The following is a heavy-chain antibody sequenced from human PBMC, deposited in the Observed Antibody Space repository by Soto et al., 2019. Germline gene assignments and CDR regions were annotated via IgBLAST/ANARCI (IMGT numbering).Heavy chain of an antibody. Sequence: QVQLVQSGAEVKKPGSSVKVSCKASGGTFSSYAISWVRQAPGQGLEWMGGIIPIFGTANYAQKFQGRVTITADKSTSTAYMELSSLSSEDTAVYYCARGRAEDYVGGSYHQDAVDIWGQGTMVTVAS. V-gene: IGHV1-69*06. CDR1: GGTFSSYA. CDR2: IIPIFGTA. J-gene: IGHJ3*02. D-gene: IGHD3-16*02. CDR3: ARGRAEDYVGGSYHQDAVDI.